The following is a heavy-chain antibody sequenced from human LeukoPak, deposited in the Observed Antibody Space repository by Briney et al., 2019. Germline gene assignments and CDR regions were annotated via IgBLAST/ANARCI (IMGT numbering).Heavy chain of an antibody. CDR2: ISAYNGNT. Sequence: ASVKVSCKASGGTFSSYAISWVRQAPGQGLEWMGWISAYNGNTNYAQKLQGRVTMTTDTSTSTAYMELRSLRSDDTAVYYCARLYCGGDCYGDGAFDIWGQGTMVTVSS. CDR3: ARLYCGGDCYGDGAFDI. J-gene: IGHJ3*02. D-gene: IGHD2-21*02. V-gene: IGHV1-18*01. CDR1: GGTFSSYA.